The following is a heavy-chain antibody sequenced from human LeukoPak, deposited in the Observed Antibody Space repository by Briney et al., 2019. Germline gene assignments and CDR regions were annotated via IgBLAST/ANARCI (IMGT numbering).Heavy chain of an antibody. CDR1: GFTFSSYW. CDR3: ARGLSGYEDGHFDY. Sequence: PGGSLGLSCAASGFTFSSYWMSWVRQAPGKGLEWVANIKQDGSEKYYVDSVKGRFTISRDNAKNSLYLQMNSLRAEDTAVYYCARGLSGYEDGHFDYWGQGTLVTVSS. D-gene: IGHD5-12*01. J-gene: IGHJ4*02. V-gene: IGHV3-7*01. CDR2: IKQDGSEK.